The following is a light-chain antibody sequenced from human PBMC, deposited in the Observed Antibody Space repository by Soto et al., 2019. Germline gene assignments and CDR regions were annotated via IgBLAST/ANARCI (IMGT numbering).Light chain of an antibody. J-gene: IGLJ3*02. V-gene: IGLV2-14*01. CDR2: GVT. CDR1: SSDVGGYNY. Sequence: QSALTQPASVSGSPGQSITISCTGTSSDVGGYNYVSWYQKHPGKAPKLMISGVTNRPAGVSKRFSGSKSGNTASLTITGLQAEDEADYYCSSYTTSSTWVFGGGTKVTVL. CDR3: SSYTTSSTWV.